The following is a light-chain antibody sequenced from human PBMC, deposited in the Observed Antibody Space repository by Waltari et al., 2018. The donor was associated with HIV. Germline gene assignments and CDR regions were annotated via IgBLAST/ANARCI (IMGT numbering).Light chain of an antibody. CDR1: QSPSSNY. V-gene: IGKV3D-20*02. CDR3: QQATNWPPLT. J-gene: IGKJ4*01. Sequence: EIVLTQSPGTLSLSPGERATLSCRSSQSPSSNYLAWYQQKPGQAPRLLIFGASSRATDIPARFSGSGSGTDFTLTISSLEPDDSAVYFCQQATNWPPLTFGGGTKVEIK. CDR2: GAS.